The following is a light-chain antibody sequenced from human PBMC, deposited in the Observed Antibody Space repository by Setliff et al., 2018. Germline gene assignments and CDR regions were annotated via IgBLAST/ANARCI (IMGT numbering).Light chain of an antibody. Sequence: VVTQEPSFSVSPGGTVTLTCALSLGSVSTANYPSWYQQTPGQAPRRLIYRTNSRRSGVPARFSGSILGNKAALTITGAQAEDESDYYCLLSMGSGISVFGTGTKVTVL. CDR1: LGSVSTANY. CDR3: LLSMGSGISV. V-gene: IGLV8-61*01. J-gene: IGLJ1*01. CDR2: RTN.